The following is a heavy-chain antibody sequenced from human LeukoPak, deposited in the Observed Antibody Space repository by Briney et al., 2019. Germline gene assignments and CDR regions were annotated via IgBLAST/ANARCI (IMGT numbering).Heavy chain of an antibody. CDR1: GGSISSYY. CDR2: IYYSGST. D-gene: IGHD3-9*01. Sequence: SETLSLTCTVSGGSISSYYWSWIRQPPGKGLEWIGYIYYSGSTNYNPSLKSRVTISVETSKNQFSLKLSSVTAADTAVYYCARGYILNGYYTYDYWGQGTLVTLSS. J-gene: IGHJ4*02. V-gene: IGHV4-59*01. CDR3: ARGYILNGYYTYDY.